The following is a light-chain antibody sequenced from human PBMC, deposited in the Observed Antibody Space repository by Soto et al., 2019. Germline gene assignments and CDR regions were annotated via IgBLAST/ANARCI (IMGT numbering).Light chain of an antibody. CDR3: QQYNNWPRT. J-gene: IGKJ2*01. CDR2: GAS. CDR1: QSVSSN. Sequence: EIVMTQSPATLSVSPGERATVSCRASQSVSSNLAWYQQKPGQAPMLLIYGASTRATGIPARFSGSGSGTEFTLTIGSRQSEDFAVYYCQQYNNWPRTFGQGTKLEIK. V-gene: IGKV3-15*01.